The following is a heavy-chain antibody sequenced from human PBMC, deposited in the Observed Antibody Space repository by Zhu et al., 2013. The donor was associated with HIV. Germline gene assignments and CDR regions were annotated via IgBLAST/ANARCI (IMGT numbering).Heavy chain of an antibody. CDR3: ARVGRYCSGGSCYTGFDY. Sequence: QVQLVQSGAEVKKPGASVKVSCKASGYTFTGYYMHWVRQAPGQGLEWMGWINPNSGGTNYAQKFRGRVTMTRDTSISTAYMELSRLRSDDTAVYYCARVGRYCSGGSCYTGFDYWGQGTLVTVSS. CDR2: INPNSGGT. CDR1: GYTFTGYY. V-gene: IGHV1-2*02. J-gene: IGHJ4*02. D-gene: IGHD2-15*01.